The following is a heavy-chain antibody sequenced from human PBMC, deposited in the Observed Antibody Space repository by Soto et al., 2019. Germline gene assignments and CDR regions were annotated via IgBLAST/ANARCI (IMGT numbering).Heavy chain of an antibody. CDR1: GFTFSSYD. CDR2: IGTAGDT. D-gene: IGHD3-10*01. CDR3: ARENWFFDY. V-gene: IGHV3-13*01. J-gene: IGHJ4*02. Sequence: LRLSCAASGFTFSSYDMHWVRQATGKGLEWVSAIGTAGDTYYPGSVKGRFTISRENAKNSLYLQMNSLVGDDTAVYYCARENWFFDYWGQGTPVTVSS.